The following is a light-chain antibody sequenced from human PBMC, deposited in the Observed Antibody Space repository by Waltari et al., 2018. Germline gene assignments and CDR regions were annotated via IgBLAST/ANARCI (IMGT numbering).Light chain of an antibody. V-gene: IGLV5-39*01. Sequence: QPVLTQPTSLSASPGASARFTCTLRSGINVGTYSIYWYQRKPGSPPRYLLRYKSDSDAQQGSGVPSRFSGSNDASTNAGLLLISGLQSADEADYFCAIWYSSTWVFGGGTRLTVL. CDR3: AIWYSSTWV. CDR2: YKSDSDA. CDR1: SGINVGTYS. J-gene: IGLJ3*02.